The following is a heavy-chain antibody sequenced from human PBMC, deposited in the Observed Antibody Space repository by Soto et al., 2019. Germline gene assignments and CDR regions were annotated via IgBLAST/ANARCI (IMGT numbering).Heavy chain of an antibody. V-gene: IGHV1-18*01. CDR3: ARGTYFDY. J-gene: IGHJ4*02. CDR2: ISAYNGNT. CDR1: GYTFTNYA. Sequence: ASVKVSCKASGYTFTNYAFSWVRQAPGQGLEWMGWISAYNGNTNYPQKLQGRVTMTTDTSTSTAYMELRSLTSDDTAVYYCARGTYFDYWGQGTLVTVSS.